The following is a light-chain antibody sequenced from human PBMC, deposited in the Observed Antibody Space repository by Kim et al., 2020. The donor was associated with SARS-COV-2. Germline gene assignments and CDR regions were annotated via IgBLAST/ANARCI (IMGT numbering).Light chain of an antibody. J-gene: IGKJ2*01. Sequence: AIQLTQSPSSLSASVGDRVTITCRASQGISSALAWYQQKPGKAPKLLIYDASSLESGVPSRFSGSGSGTDFTLTISSLQPEDFATYYCQQFNSYPVFGQGPKLEI. CDR3: QQFNSYPV. CDR2: DAS. V-gene: IGKV1-13*02. CDR1: QGISSA.